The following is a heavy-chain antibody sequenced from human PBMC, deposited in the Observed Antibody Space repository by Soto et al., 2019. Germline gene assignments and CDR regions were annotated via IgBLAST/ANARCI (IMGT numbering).Heavy chain of an antibody. CDR3: AKARVRIVGANSFDY. V-gene: IGHV3-30*18. CDR1: GFTFSNYG. CDR2: ISDDGDKR. J-gene: IGHJ4*02. Sequence: GGSLRLSCVGSGFTFSNYGMHWVRQPPGKGLEWVALISDDGDKRYYADSVRGRLIVSRDNSKDTLYLQMNSLGPDDTAVYFCAKARVRIVGANSFDYWGQGTPVTVSS. D-gene: IGHD1-26*01.